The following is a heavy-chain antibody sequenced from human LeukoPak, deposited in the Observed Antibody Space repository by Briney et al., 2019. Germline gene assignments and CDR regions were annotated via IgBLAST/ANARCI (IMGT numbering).Heavy chain of an antibody. CDR3: ARTDSSGYYGAY. CDR2: IYYSGST. Sequence: PSETLSLTRAVSGGSISSGDYYWSWIRQPPGKGLEWIGYIYYSGSTYYNPSLKSRLTMSVDTSNNLFSLKLSSVTAADTAVYYCARTDSSGYYGAYWGQGTLVTVSS. J-gene: IGHJ4*02. CDR1: GGSISSGDYY. D-gene: IGHD3-22*01. V-gene: IGHV4-30-4*01.